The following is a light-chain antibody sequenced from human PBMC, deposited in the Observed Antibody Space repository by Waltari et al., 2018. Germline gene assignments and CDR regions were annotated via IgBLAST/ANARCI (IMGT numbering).Light chain of an antibody. Sequence: EIELPQSPAPLSLPPGVAPPPSCRASQSVRGTLAWYQQKPGQAPRLLIYGASSRATGIPDRFSGSGSGTDFSLTISRLEPEDFAVYYCQHYVRLPLTFGQGTRVEIK. V-gene: IGKV3-20*01. CDR3: QHYVRLPLT. CDR1: QSVRGT. CDR2: GAS. J-gene: IGKJ1*01.